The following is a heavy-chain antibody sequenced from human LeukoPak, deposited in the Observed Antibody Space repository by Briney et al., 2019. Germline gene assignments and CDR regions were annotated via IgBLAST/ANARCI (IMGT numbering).Heavy chain of an antibody. Sequence: SVKVSCKASGGTFISYAISWVRQAPGQGLEWMGGIIPIFGTANYAQKFQGRVTITADESTSTAYMELSSLRSEDTAVYYCAVHLTAAHYGSGSYYSSPGAFDIWGQGTMVTVSS. CDR3: AVHLTAAHYGSGSYYSSPGAFDI. CDR1: GGTFISYA. V-gene: IGHV1-69*13. D-gene: IGHD3-10*01. CDR2: IIPIFGTA. J-gene: IGHJ3*02.